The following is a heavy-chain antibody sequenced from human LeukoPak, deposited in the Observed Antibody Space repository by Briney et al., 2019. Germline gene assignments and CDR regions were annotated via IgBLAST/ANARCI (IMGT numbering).Heavy chain of an antibody. Sequence: PGGSLRPSCAASGFTFSSYGMHWVRQAPGKGLEWVAFIRYDGSNKYYADSVKGRFTISRDNSKNTLYLQMNSLRAEDTAVYYCAKDLGVVRGVITSTGLYWGQGTLVTVSS. V-gene: IGHV3-30*02. CDR1: GFTFSSYG. J-gene: IGHJ4*02. D-gene: IGHD3-10*01. CDR2: IRYDGSNK. CDR3: AKDLGVVRGVITSTGLY.